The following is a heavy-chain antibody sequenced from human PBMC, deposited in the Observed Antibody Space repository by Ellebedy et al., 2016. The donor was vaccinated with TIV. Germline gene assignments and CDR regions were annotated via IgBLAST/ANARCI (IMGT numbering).Heavy chain of an antibody. CDR3: ARDPVGVGPAFDV. CDR1: GFTFSDHW. D-gene: IGHD4-23*01. V-gene: IGHV3-74*01. J-gene: IGHJ3*01. CDR2: ITTDGTTT. Sequence: GESLKISCVASGFTFSDHWMHWVSQAPGKGLVWVSLITTDGTTTTYADSVKGRFTISRDNAKNTLYLQMNSLRAEDTAIYYCARDPVGVGPAFDVWGQGTMVTVSS.